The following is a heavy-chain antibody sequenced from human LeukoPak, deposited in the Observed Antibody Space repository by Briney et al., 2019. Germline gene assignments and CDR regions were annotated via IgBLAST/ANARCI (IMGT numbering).Heavy chain of an antibody. CDR2: SSSSSYI. D-gene: IGHD3-10*01. J-gene: IGHJ4*02. V-gene: IGHV3-21*04. CDR3: AKDISVWGYGSGSTIDY. CDR1: GFTFSSYS. Sequence: GGSLRLSCAASGFTFSSYSMNWVRQAPGKGLEWVSSSSSSSYIYYGDSVKGRFTISRDNAKNSLYLQMNSLRAEDTALYYCAKDISVWGYGSGSTIDYWGQGTLVTVSS.